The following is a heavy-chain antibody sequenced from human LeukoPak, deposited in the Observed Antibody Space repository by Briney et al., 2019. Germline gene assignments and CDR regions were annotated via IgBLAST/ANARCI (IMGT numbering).Heavy chain of an antibody. J-gene: IGHJ4*02. V-gene: IGHV4-39*01. Sequence: SETLSLTCTVSGGSISSSSYYWGWIRQPPGKGLEWIGSIYYSGSTYYNPSLKSRVTISVDTSKNQFSLKLSSVTAADTAVYYCARLRTTSDYYDSSGWSFDYWGQGTLVTVSS. CDR1: GGSISSSSYY. CDR2: IYYSGST. CDR3: ARLRTTSDYYDSSGWSFDY. D-gene: IGHD3-22*01.